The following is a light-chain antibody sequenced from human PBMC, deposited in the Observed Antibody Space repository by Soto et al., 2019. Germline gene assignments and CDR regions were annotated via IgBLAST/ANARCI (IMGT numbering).Light chain of an antibody. CDR1: QDISNY. Sequence: DIQMTQSPSSLSASVGDRVTITCQASQDISNYLNWYQHKPGKAPKLLIFDASKLQTGVPSRFSGSGSGTDFTFTISSLQSEDIATYYCQQYKNLPLTFGGGTKVEIK. J-gene: IGKJ4*01. CDR3: QQYKNLPLT. CDR2: DAS. V-gene: IGKV1-33*01.